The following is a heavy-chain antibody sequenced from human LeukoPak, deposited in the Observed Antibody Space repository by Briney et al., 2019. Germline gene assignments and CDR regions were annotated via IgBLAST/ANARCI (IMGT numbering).Heavy chain of an antibody. CDR2: IISSSSYI. V-gene: IGHV3-21*01. J-gene: IGHJ4*02. Sequence: GGSLRLSCAASGVTFRSYSMNWVRQAPGKGLEWVSPIISSSSYIYYADSVKGRFTISRDNAKNSLYLQMNSLRAEDTAVYYCAREGATPQKSVDYWGQGTLVTVSS. D-gene: IGHD5-12*01. CDR1: GVTFRSYS. CDR3: AREGATPQKSVDY.